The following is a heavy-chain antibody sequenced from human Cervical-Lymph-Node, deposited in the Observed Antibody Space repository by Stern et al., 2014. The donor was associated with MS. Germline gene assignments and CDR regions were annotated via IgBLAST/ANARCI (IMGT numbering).Heavy chain of an antibody. CDR1: GFTFSNFG. V-gene: IGHV3-30*18. D-gene: IGHD6-19*01. Sequence: VQLVQYGGGVVQPGRSLRLSCAASGFTFSNFGMHWVRQAPGKGPEGVTLISYDGGNEYYADFVKGRFTISRDDSKNKVYLQLDSLRPEDTAVYYCAKGRTVAGKGVGAFDVWGQGTLVTVSS. CDR2: ISYDGGNE. CDR3: AKGRTVAGKGVGAFDV. J-gene: IGHJ3*01.